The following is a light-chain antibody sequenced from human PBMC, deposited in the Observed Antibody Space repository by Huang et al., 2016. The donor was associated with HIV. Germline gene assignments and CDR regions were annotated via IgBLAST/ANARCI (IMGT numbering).Light chain of an antibody. J-gene: IGKJ2*01. CDR1: RNLFYTSKNQNY. CDR3: QQYFTTPQT. V-gene: IGKV4-1*01. CDR2: GAS. Sequence: VMIQSPASLAVSLGERATINCKTSRNLFYTSKNQNYLAWYQPKPGQPPKLLFYGASTRESGVPDRFSGGGSGADFTLTIRSLQAEDVAFYYCQQYFTTPQTFGQGTRVEIK.